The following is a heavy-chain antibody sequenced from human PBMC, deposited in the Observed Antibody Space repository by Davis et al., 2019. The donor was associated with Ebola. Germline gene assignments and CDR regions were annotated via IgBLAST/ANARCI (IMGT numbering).Heavy chain of an antibody. V-gene: IGHV4-34*01. Sequence: SETLSLTCAVYGGSFRGYYWSWIRQSPGKGLEWIGEINHSGSTNYNPSLKSRVTISVDTSKNQFSLKLASVTAADTAVYHCARRVGHYYDSGIDYWGRGTLVTVSS. CDR3: ARRVGHYYDSGIDY. J-gene: IGHJ4*02. D-gene: IGHD3-22*01. CDR1: GGSFRGYY. CDR2: INHSGST.